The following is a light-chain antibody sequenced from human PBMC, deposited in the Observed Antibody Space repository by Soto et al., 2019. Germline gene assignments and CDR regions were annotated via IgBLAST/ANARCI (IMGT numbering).Light chain of an antibody. CDR1: RSDVGGYNY. Sequence: QSVLTQPPSASGSPGQSVTISCTGTRSDVGGYNYVSWYQQYPGKAPKLMIYEVNKRPSGVPDRFSGSKSGNTASLTVSGLQAEDEADYFCSSYAGSNNVIFGGGTQLTVL. CDR3: SSYAGSNNVI. V-gene: IGLV2-8*01. J-gene: IGLJ2*01. CDR2: EVN.